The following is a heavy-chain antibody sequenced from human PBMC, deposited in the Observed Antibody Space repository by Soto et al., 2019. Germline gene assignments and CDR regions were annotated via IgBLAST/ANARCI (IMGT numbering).Heavy chain of an antibody. Sequence: QVQLVQSGVEVKKPGASVKVSCKASGYTFTNYGISWVRQAPGQGLEWMGWISAYNGYTDYAQKFQLRFILTIDTPTTTAYLELRSLRSDDTAIYYCVRGGAPAALSWYDPWGKGTPVTVSS. CDR3: VRGGAPAALSWYDP. CDR2: ISAYNGYT. J-gene: IGHJ5*02. CDR1: GYTFTNYG. V-gene: IGHV1-18*01. D-gene: IGHD2-2*01.